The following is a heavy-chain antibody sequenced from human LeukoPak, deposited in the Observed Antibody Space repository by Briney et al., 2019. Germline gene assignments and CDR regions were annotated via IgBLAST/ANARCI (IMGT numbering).Heavy chain of an antibody. J-gene: IGHJ4*02. V-gene: IGHV3-64D*06. D-gene: IGHD2-15*01. CDR3: VKDRRRDCSGGSCFRSGFDY. Sequence: GGSLRLSCSASGFTFSSYAMHWVRQAPGKGLEYVSAISSNGGSTYYADSVKGRFTISRDNSKNTLYLQRSSLRAEDTAVYYCVKDRRRDCSGGSCFRSGFDYWGQGTLVTVSS. CDR2: ISSNGGST. CDR1: GFTFSSYA.